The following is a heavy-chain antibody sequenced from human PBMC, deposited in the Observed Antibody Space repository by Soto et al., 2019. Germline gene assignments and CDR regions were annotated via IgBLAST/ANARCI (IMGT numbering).Heavy chain of an antibody. J-gene: IGHJ6*03. V-gene: IGHV3-33*01. Sequence: QVQLVESGGGVVQPGRSLRLSCAASGFTFSSYGMHWVRQAPGKGLEWVAVIWYDGSNKYYADSVKGRFTISRDNSKNTLYRQMNSLRAEDTAVYYCARDLPYYGDYRGGMDVWGKGTTVTVSS. CDR3: ARDLPYYGDYRGGMDV. CDR2: IWYDGSNK. CDR1: GFTFSSYG. D-gene: IGHD4-17*01.